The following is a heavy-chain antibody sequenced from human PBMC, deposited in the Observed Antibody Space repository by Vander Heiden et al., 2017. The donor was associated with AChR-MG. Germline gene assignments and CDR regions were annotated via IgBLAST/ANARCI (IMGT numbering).Heavy chain of an antibody. V-gene: IGHV3-49*05. CDR2: IRSKTYGGTP. CDR1: GFTFVNHA. D-gene: IGHD5-12*01. CDR3: TRVSGLATDLYDY. Sequence: EMQLVESGGGLVKPGRSLTLSCTTSGFTFVNHAVGWFRQAPGKGLEWLGFIRSKTYGGTPEYAASVRGRFTFSRDDSKSIAYLQMNGLSTEDTAVYYCTRVSGLATDLYDYWGQGTLVTVSS. J-gene: IGHJ4*02.